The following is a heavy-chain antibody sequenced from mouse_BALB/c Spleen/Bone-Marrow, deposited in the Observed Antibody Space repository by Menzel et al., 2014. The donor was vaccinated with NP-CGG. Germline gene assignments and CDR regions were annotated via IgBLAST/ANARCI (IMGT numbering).Heavy chain of an antibody. Sequence: EVNLVESGAELVKSGASVKLSCTASGFNIKDTYMHWVKQRPEQGLEWIGRIDPANGNAKYDPKFQGKATITADTSSNTAYLQLSSLTSEDTAVYYCARYYYGTLLDYWGQGTTLTVSS. V-gene: IGHV14-3*02. CDR3: ARYYYGTLLDY. J-gene: IGHJ2*01. CDR2: IDPANGNA. CDR1: GFNIKDTY. D-gene: IGHD1-1*01.